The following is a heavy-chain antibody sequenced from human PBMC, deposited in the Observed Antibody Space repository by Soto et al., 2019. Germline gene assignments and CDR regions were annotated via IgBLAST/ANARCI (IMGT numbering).Heavy chain of an antibody. D-gene: IGHD6-13*01. CDR2: ISNNGAHT. CDR3: ARRGYGSRWPNVYMDV. Sequence: EAQLVECGGGLVQPGGSLRLSCAASGFTFSNYEMHWVHQAPGKGLEYVSGISNNGAHTDYAKSVKGRFTISRDNSENTLYLQMGSLRAEDMALYYCARRGYGSRWPNVYMDVWGKVTTVTVSS. V-gene: IGHV3-64*01. J-gene: IGHJ6*03. CDR1: GFTFSNYE.